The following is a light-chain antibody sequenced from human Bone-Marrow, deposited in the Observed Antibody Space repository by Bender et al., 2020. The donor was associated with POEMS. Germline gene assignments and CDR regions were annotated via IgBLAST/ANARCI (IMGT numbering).Light chain of an antibody. CDR3: QSYDTSLSGSV. Sequence: SALTQPPSASGSPGQSVTISCTGTSSDVGGYNYVSWYRQHPGKAPKLVIYEVTKRPSGVPDRFSGSKSGNTASLTVSGLQAEDEADYYCQSYDTSLSGSVFGGGTKLTVL. CDR1: SSDVGGYNY. J-gene: IGLJ3*02. CDR2: EVT. V-gene: IGLV2-8*01.